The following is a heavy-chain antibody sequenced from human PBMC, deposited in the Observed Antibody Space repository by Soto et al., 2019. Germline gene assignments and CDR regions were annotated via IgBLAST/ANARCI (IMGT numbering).Heavy chain of an antibody. Sequence: EVQLLESGGGLVQPGGSLRLSCAASGFTFSSYAMSWVRQAPGKGLEWVSAISGSGGSTYYADSVKGRFTISRDNSKNTLYLQMNSLRAEDTAIYYCAKPVGRGWDYYYMDVWGKGTTVTVSS. CDR1: GFTFSSYA. J-gene: IGHJ6*03. CDR2: ISGSGGST. D-gene: IGHD1-26*01. V-gene: IGHV3-23*01. CDR3: AKPVGRGWDYYYMDV.